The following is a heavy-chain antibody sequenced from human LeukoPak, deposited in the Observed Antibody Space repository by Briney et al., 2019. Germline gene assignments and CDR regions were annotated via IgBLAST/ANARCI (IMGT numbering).Heavy chain of an antibody. CDR3: VLDGSGSYYNVNY. CDR1: GFTFSSYS. V-gene: IGHV3-21*01. D-gene: IGHD3-10*01. J-gene: IGHJ4*02. Sequence: GGSLRLSCAASGFTFSSYSMNWVRHAPGKGLEWVSSISSSSSYIYYADSVKGRFTISRDNAKNSLYLQMNSLRAEDTAVYYCVLDGSGSYYNVNYWGQGTLVTVSS. CDR2: ISSSSSYI.